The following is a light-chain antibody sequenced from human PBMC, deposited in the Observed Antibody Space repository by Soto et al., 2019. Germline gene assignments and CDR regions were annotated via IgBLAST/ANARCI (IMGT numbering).Light chain of an antibody. Sequence: ETMMTQSPDTLSVSLGERATLSCRASQSLRSSLAWYQQKPGQAPRLLIYDASTRATGIPARFSGSGSGTDFTLTISSLQSEDFALYYCQQYNKWPLITFGQGTKVDI. J-gene: IGKJ1*01. V-gene: IGKV3-15*01. CDR1: QSLRSS. CDR2: DAS. CDR3: QQYNKWPLIT.